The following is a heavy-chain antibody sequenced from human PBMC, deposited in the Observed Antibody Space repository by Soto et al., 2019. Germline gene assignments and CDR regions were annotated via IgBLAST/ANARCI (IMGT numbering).Heavy chain of an antibody. CDR2: IYYSGST. D-gene: IGHD2-2*01. J-gene: IGHJ3*02. Sequence: QVQLQESGPGLLKPSETLSLTCTVSGGSISSYYWSWIRQPPGKGLEWIGYIYYSGSTNYNPSLKSRVTISVDTSKNQFSLKLSSVTAVDTAVYYCARGRGGWFINQLLNSFDIWGQRTMVTVSS. CDR3: ARGRGGWFINQLLNSFDI. V-gene: IGHV4-59*01. CDR1: GGSISSYY.